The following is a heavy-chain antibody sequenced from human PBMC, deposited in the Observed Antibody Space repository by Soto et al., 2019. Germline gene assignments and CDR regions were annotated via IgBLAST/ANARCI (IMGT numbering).Heavy chain of an antibody. CDR3: ARRYGGNLDY. CDR1: GGSISSYY. CDR2: IYYSGST. D-gene: IGHD1-26*01. Sequence: QVQLQESGPGLVKPSETLSLTCTVSGGSISSYYWSWIRQPPGKGLEWIGYIYYSGSTNYSPSRKSRVTISVDTSKNQFAMTLSSVTAADTAVYYCARRYGGNLDYWGQGTLVSVSS. J-gene: IGHJ4*02. V-gene: IGHV4-59*08.